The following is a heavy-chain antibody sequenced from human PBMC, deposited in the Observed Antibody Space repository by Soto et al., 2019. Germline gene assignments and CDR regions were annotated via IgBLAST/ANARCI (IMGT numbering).Heavy chain of an antibody. J-gene: IGHJ4*02. V-gene: IGHV2-26*01. CDR3: ARIGAVAGIIATYFDY. D-gene: IGHD6-19*01. CDR2: IFSNDEK. CDR1: GFSLSNARMG. Sequence: QVTLKESGPVLVKPTETLTLTCTVSGFSLSNARMGVSWIRQPPGKALEWLAHIFSNDEKSYSTSLKSRLTISKDTSKSQVVLTMTNMDPVDTATYCCARIGAVAGIIATYFDYWGQGTLVTVSS.